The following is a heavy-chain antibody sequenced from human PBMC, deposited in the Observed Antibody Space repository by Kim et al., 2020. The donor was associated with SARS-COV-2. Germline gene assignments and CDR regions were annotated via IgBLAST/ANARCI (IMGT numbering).Heavy chain of an antibody. D-gene: IGHD5-12*01. V-gene: IGHV3-30*02. Sequence: KYYADSVKGRFTISRDNSKNTLYLQMNSLRAEDTAVYYCAKDRLRDAFDIWGQGTMVTVSS. CDR2: K. CDR3: AKDRLRDAFDI. J-gene: IGHJ3*02.